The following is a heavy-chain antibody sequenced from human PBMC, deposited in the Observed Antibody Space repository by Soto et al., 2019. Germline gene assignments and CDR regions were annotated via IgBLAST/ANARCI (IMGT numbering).Heavy chain of an antibody. CDR3: ARDSEITGTTVYNLFDL. CDR1: GGTFSSYA. CDR2: IIPIFGTA. J-gene: IGHJ5*02. D-gene: IGHD1-20*01. Sequence: ASVKVSCKASGGTFSSYAISWVRQAPGQGLEWMGGIIPIFGTANYAQKFQGRVTITADESTSTAYMELSSLRSEDTAVYYCARDSEITGTTVYNLFDLWGQGTLDIVSS. V-gene: IGHV1-69*13.